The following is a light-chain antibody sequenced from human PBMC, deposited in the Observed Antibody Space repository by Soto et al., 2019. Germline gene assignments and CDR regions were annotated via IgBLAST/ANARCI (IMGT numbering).Light chain of an antibody. CDR2: EDS. CDR1: NIGSKA. J-gene: IGLJ1*01. Sequence: SYELTQPPSVSVAPGQTASITCGGNNIGSKAVHWYQQKPGQAPVVVVYEDSDRPSGIPERFSGSNSGNTATLTISRVEAGDEADYFCQVWDSGSDHNVFGTGTKLTVL. V-gene: IGLV3-21*02. CDR3: QVWDSGSDHNV.